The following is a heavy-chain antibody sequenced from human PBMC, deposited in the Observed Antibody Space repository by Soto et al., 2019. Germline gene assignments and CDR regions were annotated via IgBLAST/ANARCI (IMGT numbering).Heavy chain of an antibody. D-gene: IGHD2-15*01. CDR2: IYYSGST. J-gene: IGHJ5*01. CDR3: AGAWWGYIDS. V-gene: IGHV4-59*01. Sequence: SETLSLTCTVSGGSISSYYWSWIRQPPGKGLEWIGYIYYSGSTNYNPSLKSRVTISVDTSKNQFSLKLSSVTAADTAVYYCAGAWWGYIDSRGQGTLVTVSS. CDR1: GGSISSYY.